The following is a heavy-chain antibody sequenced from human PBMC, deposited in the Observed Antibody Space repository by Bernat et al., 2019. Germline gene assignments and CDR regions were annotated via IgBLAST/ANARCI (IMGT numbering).Heavy chain of an antibody. Sequence: QVQLQQWGAGLLKPSETLSLTCAVYGGSFRGYYWSWIRQPPGKGLEWIGEINHSGSTNYNPSLKSRVTISVDTSKNQFSLKLSSVTAADTAVYYCAGGGYSSSWYRPHAEYFQHWGQGTLVTVSS. CDR2: INHSGST. J-gene: IGHJ1*01. D-gene: IGHD6-13*01. CDR1: GGSFRGYY. CDR3: AGGGYSSSWYRPHAEYFQH. V-gene: IGHV4-34*01.